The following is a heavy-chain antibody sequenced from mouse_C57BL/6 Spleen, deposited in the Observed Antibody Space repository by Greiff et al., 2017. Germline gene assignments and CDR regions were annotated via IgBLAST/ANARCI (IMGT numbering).Heavy chain of an antibody. CDR2: ISSGGDYI. V-gene: IGHV5-9-1*02. Sequence: EVQGVESGEGLVKPGGSLKLSCAASGFTFSSYAMSWVRQTPEKRLEWVAYISSGGDYIYYADTVKGRFTISRDNARNTLYLQMSSLKSEDTAMYYCTRDRCYYGSSYPYAMDYWGQGTSVTVSS. CDR1: GFTFSSYA. CDR3: TRDRCYYGSSYPYAMDY. J-gene: IGHJ4*01. D-gene: IGHD1-1*01.